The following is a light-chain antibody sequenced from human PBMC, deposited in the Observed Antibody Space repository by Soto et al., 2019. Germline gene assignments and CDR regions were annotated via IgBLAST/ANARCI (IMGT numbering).Light chain of an antibody. V-gene: IGKV4-1*01. CDR3: QQYYSTPRT. CDR2: WAS. CDR1: QSFLYSSNNKNY. Sequence: IVMTQSPDSLAVSLGERATMTCKSSQSFLYSSNNKNYLAWYQQKPGQPPKLLIYWASTRESGVPDRFSGSGSGTDFTLTISSLQAEDVAAYYCQQYYSTPRTFGQGTKVDIK. J-gene: IGKJ1*01.